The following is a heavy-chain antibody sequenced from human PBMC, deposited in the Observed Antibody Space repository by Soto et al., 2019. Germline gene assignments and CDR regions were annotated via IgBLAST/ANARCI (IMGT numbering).Heavy chain of an antibody. J-gene: IGHJ6*02. CDR2: INPDGSTT. D-gene: IGHD2-15*01. Sequence: EVQLVESGGGLVQPGGSLRLSCSASGFTFSGYWMHWVRQPPGKGLVWVSRINPDGSTTNYADSVQGRFAISRDNAKNTVYLHMNSLGAGDSAVYYCTRSGKNEYGVDVWGQGTSVTVSS. V-gene: IGHV3-74*01. CDR3: TRSGKNEYGVDV. CDR1: GFTFSGYW.